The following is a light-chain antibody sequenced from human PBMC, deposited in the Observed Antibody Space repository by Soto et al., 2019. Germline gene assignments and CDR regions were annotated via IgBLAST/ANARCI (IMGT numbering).Light chain of an antibody. J-gene: IGKJ4*01. CDR1: QSVRSN. CDR3: QHHSNWPFIT. V-gene: IGKV3-15*01. Sequence: EIVMTQSPATLSVSPGDRATLSCRASQSVRSNLVWYQQGPGQPPRLLIYSASTRATNVPARFGGSGSGTNFTLTISSLQSEDLAVYYCQHHSNWPFITFGGGTKVEIK. CDR2: SAS.